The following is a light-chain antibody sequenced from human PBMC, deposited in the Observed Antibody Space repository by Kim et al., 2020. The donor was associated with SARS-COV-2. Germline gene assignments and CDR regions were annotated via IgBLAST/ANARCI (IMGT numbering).Light chain of an antibody. CDR1: SGSIASNY. Sequence: NFMLTQPHSVSESPGKTVTISCTRSSGSIASNYVQWYQQRPGSAPTTVIYEDNQRPSGVPDRFSGSIDSSSNSASLTISGLKTEDEADYYCQSSPAYVFGTGTKVTVL. J-gene: IGLJ1*01. V-gene: IGLV6-57*04. CDR3: QSSPAYV. CDR2: EDN.